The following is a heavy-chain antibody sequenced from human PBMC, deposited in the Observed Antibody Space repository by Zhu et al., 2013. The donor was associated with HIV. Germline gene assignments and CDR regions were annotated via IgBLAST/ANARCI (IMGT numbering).Heavy chain of an antibody. CDR2: ISPYNGNT. J-gene: IGHJ5*02. V-gene: IGHV1-18*01. Sequence: QVQLVQSGVEVKKPGASVKVSCKASGYTFTSYGITWVRQAPGQGLEWMGWISPYNGNTNYAQKFQGRVTMTTDTSTSTAYMDLRSLRSDDTAVYYCARVILLEYSRPSSGWFDPWGQGTLVTVSS. CDR1: GYTFTSYG. D-gene: IGHD6-6*01. CDR3: ARVILLEYSRPSSGWFDP.